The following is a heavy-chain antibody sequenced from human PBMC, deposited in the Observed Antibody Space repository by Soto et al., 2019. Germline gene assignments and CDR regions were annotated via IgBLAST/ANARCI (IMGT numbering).Heavy chain of an antibody. CDR1: GFTFSSYG. CDR2: ISYDGSNK. Sequence: QVQLVESGGGVVQPGRSLRLSCAASGFTFSSYGMHWVRQAPGKGLEWVAVISYDGSNKYYADSVKGRFTISRDNSKNTLYLQMNSLRAEDTAVYYCAKDIRSEYYFDYWGQGTLVTVSS. J-gene: IGHJ4*02. CDR3: AKDIRSEYYFDY. D-gene: IGHD3-16*01. V-gene: IGHV3-30*18.